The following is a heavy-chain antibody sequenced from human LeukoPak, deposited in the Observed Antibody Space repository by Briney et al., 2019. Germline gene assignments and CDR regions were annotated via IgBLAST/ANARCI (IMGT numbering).Heavy chain of an antibody. D-gene: IGHD3-22*01. CDR2: ISAHNGNT. CDR3: ARDAYDSSGYYYPNYFDY. V-gene: IGHV1-18*01. J-gene: IGHJ4*02. Sequence: GASVKVSCKASGYTFTSYGISWVRQAPGQGLEWMGWISAHNGNTNYAQKLQGRVTMTTDTSTSTAYMELRSLRSDDTAVYYCARDAYDSSGYYYPNYFDYWGQGTLVTVSS. CDR1: GYTFTSYG.